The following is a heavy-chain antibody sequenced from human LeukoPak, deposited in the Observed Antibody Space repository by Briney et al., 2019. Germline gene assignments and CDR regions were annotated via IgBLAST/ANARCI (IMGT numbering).Heavy chain of an antibody. J-gene: IGHJ6*03. CDR2: INHSGTT. CDR1: GGSFNGYY. Sequence: NPSETLSLTCNVSGGSFNGYYWTWIRQPPGKGLEWIAEINHSGTTNHNPSLKSRVSVSTDTSKSQFFLRLTSVTAADTALYYCARLVVTAPQNHYYMDVWGEGTTVTVSS. D-gene: IGHD2-21*02. V-gene: IGHV4-34*01. CDR3: ARLVVTAPQNHYYMDV.